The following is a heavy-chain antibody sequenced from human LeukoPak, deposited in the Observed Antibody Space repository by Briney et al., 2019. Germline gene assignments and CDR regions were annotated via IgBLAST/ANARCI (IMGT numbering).Heavy chain of an antibody. V-gene: IGHV1-18*01. CDR2: ISAYNGNT. J-gene: IGHJ5*02. D-gene: IGHD3-22*01. Sequence: ASVKVSCKASGYTFTSYGISWVRQAPGQGLEWVGWISAYNGNTNYAQKLQGRVTMTTDTSTSTAYMELRSLRSDDTAVYYCAREWVFMYYYDSSGYYPMGFDPWGQGTLVTVSS. CDR1: GYTFTSYG. CDR3: AREWVFMYYYDSSGYYPMGFDP.